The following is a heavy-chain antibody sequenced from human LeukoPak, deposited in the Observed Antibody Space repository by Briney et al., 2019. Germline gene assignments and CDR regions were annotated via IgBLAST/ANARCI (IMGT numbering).Heavy chain of an antibody. Sequence: GGSLRLSCVGSGFTFSSYAMSWVRQAPGKGLEWVSVISGSGGSTNHADSVKGRFTISRDNSKNTLYLQTNSLRAEDTAVYYCAKDVDRSGYPTYYFAHWGQGPLLTVSS. V-gene: IGHV3-23*01. CDR3: AKDVDRSGYPTYYFAH. CDR1: GFTFSSYA. CDR2: ISGSGGST. J-gene: IGHJ4*02. D-gene: IGHD3-22*01.